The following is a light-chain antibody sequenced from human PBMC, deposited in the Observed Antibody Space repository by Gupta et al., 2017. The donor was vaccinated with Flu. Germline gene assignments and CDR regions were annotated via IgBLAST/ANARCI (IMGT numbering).Light chain of an antibody. CDR3: SADTSTSTYV. V-gene: IGLV2-18*02. CDR2: DVS. J-gene: IGLJ1*01. Sequence: SALTQPPSVSGSPGQSVTISCTVTSSDVGSYNRVSWYQQPPATAPKLMIYDVSNRPAGVPGSFSGSKSGNTASLTISGLKADDEGDYYCSADTSTSTYVFGTGTKVTVL. CDR1: SSDVGSYNR.